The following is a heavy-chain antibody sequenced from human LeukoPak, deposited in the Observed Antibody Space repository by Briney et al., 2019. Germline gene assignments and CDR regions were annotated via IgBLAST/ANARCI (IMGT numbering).Heavy chain of an antibody. J-gene: IGHJ4*02. Sequence: SETLSLTCTVSGGSISSYYWSWLRQPAGKGLEWIGRIYTSGSTNYNPSLKSRVTMSVDTSKNQFSLTLSSVTAADTAVYYCVRSYPGSNYFDYWGQGTLVTVSS. CDR3: VRSYPGSNYFDY. CDR1: GGSISSYY. V-gene: IGHV4-4*07. CDR2: IYTSGST.